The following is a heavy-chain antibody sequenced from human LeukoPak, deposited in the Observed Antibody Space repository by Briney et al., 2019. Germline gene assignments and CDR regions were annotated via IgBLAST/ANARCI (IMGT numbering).Heavy chain of an antibody. CDR1: GYTFPSYF. D-gene: IGHD6-19*01. CDR3: ARDILKTAVAGTALFYY. J-gene: IGHJ4*02. V-gene: IGHV1-46*01. Sequence: ASVKVSCKASGYTFPSYFMHWVRQAPGQGLEWMGIINPTGGSTTYAQKFQGRVTMTRDTSTSTVYMELSSLRSEDTAVYYCARDILKTAVAGTALFYYWGQGTLVTVSS. CDR2: INPTGGST.